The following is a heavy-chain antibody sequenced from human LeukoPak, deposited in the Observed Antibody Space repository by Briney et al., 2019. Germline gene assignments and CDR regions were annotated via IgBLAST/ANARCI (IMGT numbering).Heavy chain of an antibody. V-gene: IGHV4-59*08. D-gene: IGHD3-22*01. Sequence: SETLSLTCTVSGGSISSYYWSWIRQPPGKGLEWIGYIYYSGSTNYNPSLKSRVTISVDTSKNQFSLKLSSVTAADTSVYYCARRDSGYYRYWGQGTLVTVSS. J-gene: IGHJ4*02. CDR2: IYYSGST. CDR3: ARRDSGYYRY. CDR1: GGSISSYY.